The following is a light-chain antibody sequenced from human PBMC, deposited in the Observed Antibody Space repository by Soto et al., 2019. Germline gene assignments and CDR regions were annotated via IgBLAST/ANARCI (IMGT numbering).Light chain of an antibody. CDR2: GAS. CDR3: QQYGSSPRT. Sequence: EIVLTQSPGTLPLSPGERATLSCRASQSVRSTYLAWYQQKPGQAPRLLISGASSRATGIPDRFSGSGSGTDFTLTISRLEPEDFAMYYCQQYGSSPRTFGQGTKVEIK. V-gene: IGKV3-20*01. CDR1: QSVRSTY. J-gene: IGKJ1*01.